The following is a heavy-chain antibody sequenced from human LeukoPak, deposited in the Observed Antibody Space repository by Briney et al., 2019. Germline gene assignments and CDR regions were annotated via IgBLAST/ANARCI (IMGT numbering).Heavy chain of an antibody. CDR1: GFSFSTYY. Sequence: PGGALRLSCAASGFSFSTYYVNCVRQAPGKGLEWVSCISRSSTYIFYADSVRGRFAISIDNAKNSLYLQMNSLRADATAVYYCVRENHGSFDYWGQGSLVTVSS. D-gene: IGHD1-14*01. CDR3: VRENHGSFDY. J-gene: IGHJ4*02. CDR2: ISRSSTYI. V-gene: IGHV3-21*01.